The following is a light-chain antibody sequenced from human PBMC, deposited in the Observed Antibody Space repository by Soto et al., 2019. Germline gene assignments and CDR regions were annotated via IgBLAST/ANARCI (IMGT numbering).Light chain of an antibody. Sequence: EVVLTQSPGTLSLSPGERATLSCRASQSVSNNYFAWYQQKPGQAPRLLIFGSSDRATGIPDRFSGSGSGTDFTLTITRLEPEAFAVYYCQQYGSSPPYTFGQGTQLEIK. CDR2: GSS. CDR1: QSVSNNY. J-gene: IGKJ2*01. V-gene: IGKV3-20*01. CDR3: QQYGSSPPYT.